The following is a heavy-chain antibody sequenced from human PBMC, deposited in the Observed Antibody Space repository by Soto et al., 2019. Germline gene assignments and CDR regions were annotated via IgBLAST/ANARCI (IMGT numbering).Heavy chain of an antibody. V-gene: IGHV4-59*01. J-gene: IGHJ5*02. D-gene: IGHD3-22*01. Sequence: PSETLSLTCTVSGGSISSYYWSWIRQPPGKGLEWIGYIYYSGSTNYNPSLKSRVTISVDTSKNQFSLKLSSVTAADTAVYYCARDTGGNYYYYDSSGYPRWFDPWGQGTLVTVS. CDR1: GGSISSYY. CDR2: IYYSGST. CDR3: ARDTGGNYYYYDSSGYPRWFDP.